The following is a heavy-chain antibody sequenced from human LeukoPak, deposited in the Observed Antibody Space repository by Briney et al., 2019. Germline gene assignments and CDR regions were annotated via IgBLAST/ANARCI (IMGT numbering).Heavy chain of an antibody. J-gene: IGHJ3*02. CDR3: ARDGPYSGSYSHDAFDI. CDR1: GGSISGGGYY. CDR2: IYHSGST. V-gene: IGHV4-30-2*01. D-gene: IGHD1-26*01. Sequence: SQTLSLTCTVSGGSISGGGYYWSWIRQPPGKGLEWIGHIYHSGSTHYNPSLKSRVTISVDRSKNQFSLKLSSVTAADTAVYYCARDGPYSGSYSHDAFDIWGQGTMVTVSS.